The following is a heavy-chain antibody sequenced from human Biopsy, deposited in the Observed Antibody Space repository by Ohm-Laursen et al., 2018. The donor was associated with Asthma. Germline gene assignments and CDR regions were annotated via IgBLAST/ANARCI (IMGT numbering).Heavy chain of an antibody. V-gene: IGHV4-59*01. D-gene: IGHD6-13*01. Sequence: GTLSLTCTVSPGSINDYYWNWIRQFPGKGLEWIGYVHSTGSTRFNPSLKSRLTISVDTSVDQVSLKLASVTAADTAVYYCARATSTWSQSGPHYFDHWGQGTLVTVSS. CDR1: PGSINDYY. J-gene: IGHJ4*02. CDR3: ARATSTWSQSGPHYFDH. CDR2: VHSTGST.